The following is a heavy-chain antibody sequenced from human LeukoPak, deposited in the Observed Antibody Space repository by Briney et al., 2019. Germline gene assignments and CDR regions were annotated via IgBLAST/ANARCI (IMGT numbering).Heavy chain of an antibody. CDR3: AREWGLESSGYYYAY. D-gene: IGHD3-22*01. CDR2: ITPIFDTA. J-gene: IGHJ4*02. Sequence: ASVKVSCKASGGTFSSYAISWVRQAPGQGLEWMGGITPIFDTANFAQKFQGRVSITADESTSTAFMELSSLRSEDTAVYYCAREWGLESSGYYYAYWGQGTLVTVSS. V-gene: IGHV1-69*13. CDR1: GGTFSSYA.